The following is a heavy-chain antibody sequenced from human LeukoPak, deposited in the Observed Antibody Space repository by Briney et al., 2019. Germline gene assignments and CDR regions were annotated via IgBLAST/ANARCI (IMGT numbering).Heavy chain of an antibody. CDR2: MNPNSGNT. Sequence: ASVKVSCKASGYTFTSYDINWVRQATGQGLEWMGWMNPNSGNTGYAQKFQGRVTMTEDTSTDTAYMELSSLRSEDTAVYYCATAIGGDLDTAMVYYFDYWGQGTLVTVSS. CDR3: ATAIGGDLDTAMVYYFDY. D-gene: IGHD5-18*01. CDR1: GYTFTSYD. J-gene: IGHJ4*02. V-gene: IGHV1-8*01.